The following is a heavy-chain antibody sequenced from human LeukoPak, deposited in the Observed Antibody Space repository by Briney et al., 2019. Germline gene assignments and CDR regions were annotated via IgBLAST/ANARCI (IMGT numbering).Heavy chain of an antibody. CDR3: ARDLTLYSSSWYVEVSDY. CDR1: GFTFDDYG. Sequence: GGSLRLSCAASGFTFDDYGMSWVRQAPGKGLEWVSGINWNGGSTGYADSVKGRFTISRDNAKNSLYLQMNSLRAEDTALYYCARDLTLYSSSWYVEVSDYWGQGTLVTVSS. J-gene: IGHJ4*02. V-gene: IGHV3-20*04. D-gene: IGHD6-13*01. CDR2: INWNGGST.